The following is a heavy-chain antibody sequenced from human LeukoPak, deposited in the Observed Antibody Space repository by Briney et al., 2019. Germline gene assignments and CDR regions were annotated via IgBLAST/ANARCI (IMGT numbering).Heavy chain of an antibody. Sequence: SETLSLTCTVSGGSINSYYWSWIRQPPGKGLECIGYIHYTGSTNYNPSLKSRVTISVDTSKSQFSLKLSSVTAADTAIYYRARGGITMVRGIYFDYWGQGILVTVSS. D-gene: IGHD3-10*01. CDR1: GGSINSYY. J-gene: IGHJ4*02. CDR3: ARGGITMVRGIYFDY. V-gene: IGHV4-59*01. CDR2: IHYTGST.